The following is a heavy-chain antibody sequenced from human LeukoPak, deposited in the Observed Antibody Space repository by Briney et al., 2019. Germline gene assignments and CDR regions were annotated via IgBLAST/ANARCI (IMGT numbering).Heavy chain of an antibody. CDR2: IYTSGST. J-gene: IGHJ3*02. CDR1: GYSISRDYY. V-gene: IGHV4-4*07. D-gene: IGHD6-19*01. CDR3: ARGDSSGWYPGAFDI. Sequence: PSETLSLTCGVSGYSISRDYYWSWIRQPAGKGLEWIGRIYTSGSTNYNPSLKSRVTISVDTSKNQFSLKLSSVTAADTAVYYCARGDSSGWYPGAFDIWGQGTMVTVSS.